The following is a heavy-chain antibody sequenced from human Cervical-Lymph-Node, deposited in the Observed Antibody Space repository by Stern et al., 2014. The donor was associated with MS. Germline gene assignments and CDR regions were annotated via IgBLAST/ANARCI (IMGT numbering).Heavy chain of an antibody. V-gene: IGHV3-23*04. D-gene: IGHD4/OR15-4a*01. Sequence: EDQLVESGGGLVQVGGSLRLSCATSGFTFSHFAMTWVRQAPGRGLEWVSGITGTSGDTYYADSVEGRFTISRDNSKNTLYLEMNSLRVEDTAVYYCAKDEGPVADPDFGIWGQGTLVTVSS. CDR3: AKDEGPVADPDFGI. CDR2: ITGTSGDT. CDR1: GFTFSHFA. J-gene: IGHJ4*02.